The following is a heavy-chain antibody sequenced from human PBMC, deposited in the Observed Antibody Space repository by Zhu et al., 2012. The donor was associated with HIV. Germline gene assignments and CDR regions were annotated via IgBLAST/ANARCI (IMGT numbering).Heavy chain of an antibody. Sequence: QVQLQESGPGLVKPSETPSLTCTVSGGSISSYYWSWIRQPPGKGLEWIGYIYTSGSTNYNPSLKSRVTISVDTSKNQFSLKLNSVTAADTAVYYCARGGRFGYCSGGSCYRDDAFDIWGQGTMVTVS. CDR2: IYTSGST. J-gene: IGHJ3*02. V-gene: IGHV4-4*09. CDR1: GGSISSYY. D-gene: IGHD2-15*01. CDR3: ARGGRFGYCSGGSCYRDDAFDI.